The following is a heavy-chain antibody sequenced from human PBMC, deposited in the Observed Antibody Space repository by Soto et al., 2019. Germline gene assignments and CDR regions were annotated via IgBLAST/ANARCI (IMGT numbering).Heavy chain of an antibody. CDR1: GGSISSGGYY. Sequence: SETLSLTCTVSGGSISSGGYYWSWIRQHPGKGLEWIGYIYYSGSTYYNPSLKSRVTISVDTSKNQFSLKLSSVTAADTTVYYCAKRKYRSFDPWGQGTLVTVSS. D-gene: IGHD2-2*01. V-gene: IGHV4-31*03. CDR3: AKRKYRSFDP. CDR2: IYYSGST. J-gene: IGHJ5*02.